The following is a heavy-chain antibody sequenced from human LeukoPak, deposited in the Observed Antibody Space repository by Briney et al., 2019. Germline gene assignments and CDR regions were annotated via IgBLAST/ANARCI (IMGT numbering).Heavy chain of an antibody. D-gene: IGHD6-19*01. CDR1: GYTFTSYA. V-gene: IGHV7-4-1*02. J-gene: IGHJ6*02. CDR3: ARGARRMYSSGWYDYYYGMDV. Sequence: ASVKVSCKASGYTFTSYAMNWVRQAPGQGLEWMGWINTNTGNPTYAQGFTGRFVFSLDTSVSTAYLQISSLKAEDTAVYYCARGARRMYSSGWYDYYYGMDVWGQGTTVTVSS. CDR2: INTNTGNP.